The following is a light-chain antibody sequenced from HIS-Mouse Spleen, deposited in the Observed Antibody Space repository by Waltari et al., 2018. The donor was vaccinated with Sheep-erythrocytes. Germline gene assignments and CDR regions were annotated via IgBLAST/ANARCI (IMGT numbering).Light chain of an antibody. Sequence: QLVLTQSPSASASLGASVKLTCTLSSGHSSYAIAWHQQQPEKGPRYLMKLNSDGSHSKGDGIPARFSGSSSRQERYFTIQRLQSEDEADYYCQTWGTGIRVFGGGTKLTVL. CDR2: LNSDGSH. CDR1: SGHSSYA. V-gene: IGLV4-69*01. CDR3: QTWGTGIRV. J-gene: IGLJ3*02.